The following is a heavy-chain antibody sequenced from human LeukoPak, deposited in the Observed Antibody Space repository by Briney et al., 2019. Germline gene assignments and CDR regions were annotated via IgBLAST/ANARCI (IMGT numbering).Heavy chain of an antibody. CDR3: ARGRYYDILTGYTIDY. CDR2: FDPEDGET. CDR1: GYTLTELS. V-gene: IGHV1-24*01. D-gene: IGHD3-9*01. Sequence: GASVKVSCKVSGYTLTELSMHWVRQAPGKGLEWMGGFDPEDGETIYAQKFQGRVTMTTDTSTSTAYMELRSLRSDDTAVYYCARGRYYDILTGYTIDYWGQGTLVTVSS. J-gene: IGHJ4*02.